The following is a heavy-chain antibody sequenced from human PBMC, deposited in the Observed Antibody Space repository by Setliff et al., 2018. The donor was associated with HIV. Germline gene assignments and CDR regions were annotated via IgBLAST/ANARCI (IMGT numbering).Heavy chain of an antibody. D-gene: IGHD5-12*01. V-gene: IGHV1-2*06. CDR2: INPNSGGT. CDR1: GYTFTGYY. CDR3: ARAHFLVAMTRNWFDP. J-gene: IGHJ5*02. Sequence: ASVKVSCKASGYTFTGYYMHWVRQAPGQGLEWMGRINPNSGGTNYAQKFQGRVTMTTDTSTNTAHMELIRPRFDDTAVYYCARAHFLVAMTRNWFDPWGQGTLGTVS.